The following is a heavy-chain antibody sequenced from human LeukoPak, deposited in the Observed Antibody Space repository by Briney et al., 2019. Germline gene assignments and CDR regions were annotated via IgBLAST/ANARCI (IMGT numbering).Heavy chain of an antibody. D-gene: IGHD6-6*01. CDR2: IDPSDSYT. CDR1: GYSFTSYW. Sequence: GESLQISCMGSGYSFTSYWISWVRQMPGKGLEWMGRIDPSDSYTNYSPSFQGHVTISADKSISTAYLQWSSLKASDTAMYYCARHLDSSSSYGMDVWGQGTTVTVSS. J-gene: IGHJ6*02. CDR3: ARHLDSSSSYGMDV. V-gene: IGHV5-10-1*01.